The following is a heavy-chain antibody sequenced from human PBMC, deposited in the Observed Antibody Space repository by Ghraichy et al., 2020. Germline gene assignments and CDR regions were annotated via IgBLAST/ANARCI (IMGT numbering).Heavy chain of an antibody. V-gene: IGHV3-15*07. CDR3: TTDYPNSSGD. CDR1: GFAFNDAW. Sequence: GGSLRLSCAASGFAFNDAWMNWVRQAPGKGLEWVGRIRSKAHGGTADSAAPVRGRFTISRDDSQNTLFLQMSSLKIEDTAVYYCTTDYPNSSGDWGQGTLVTVSS. D-gene: IGHD3-10*01. CDR2: IRSKAHGGTA. J-gene: IGHJ4*02.